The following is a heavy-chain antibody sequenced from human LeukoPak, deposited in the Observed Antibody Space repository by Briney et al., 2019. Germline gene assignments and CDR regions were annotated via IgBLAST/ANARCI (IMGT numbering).Heavy chain of an antibody. J-gene: IGHJ4*02. V-gene: IGHV4-34*01. CDR3: ASMLDYYDSSSRGYFDY. CDR2: INHSGST. Sequence: SETLSLTCAVYGGSFSGYYWSWIRQPPGKGLEWIGEINHSGSTNHNPSLKSRVTISVDTSKNQFSLKLSSVTAADTAVYYCASMLDYYDSSSRGYFDYWGQGTLVTVSS. CDR1: GGSFSGYY. D-gene: IGHD3-22*01.